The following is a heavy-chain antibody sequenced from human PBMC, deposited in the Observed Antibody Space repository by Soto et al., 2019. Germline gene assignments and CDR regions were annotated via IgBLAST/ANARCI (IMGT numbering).Heavy chain of an antibody. J-gene: IGHJ3*02. CDR2: INQGGSEK. D-gene: IGHD1-20*01. V-gene: IGHV3-7*01. CDR1: GFTFSSHH. CDR3: GRSFLGAGNWNDVDGFDI. Sequence: EVQLVESGGGLVQPGGSLRLSCAASGFTFSSHHMSWVRQAPGKGLECVANINQGGSEKWYGDSVKGRFSISRDNAKNSLSLQLNSLRDEDTAVYYCGRSFLGAGNWNDVDGFDIWGQGTMVTVSS.